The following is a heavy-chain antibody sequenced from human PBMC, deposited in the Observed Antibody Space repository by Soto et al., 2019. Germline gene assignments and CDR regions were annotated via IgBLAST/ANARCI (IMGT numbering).Heavy chain of an antibody. J-gene: IGHJ6*02. CDR1: GGSFSDYY. Sequence: SETLSLTCAVYGGSFSDYYWNWIRQPPGKGLEWIGEINHSGGTNYNPSLKSRVTISVDTSKNQFSLKLSSVTAADTAVYYCATGDRIAAAGPVGVDVWGQGTTVTVSS. CDR3: ATGDRIAAAGPVGVDV. D-gene: IGHD6-13*01. V-gene: IGHV4-34*01. CDR2: INHSGGT.